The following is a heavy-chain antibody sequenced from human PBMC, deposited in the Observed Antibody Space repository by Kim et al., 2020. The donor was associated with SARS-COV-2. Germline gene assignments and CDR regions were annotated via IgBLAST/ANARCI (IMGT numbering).Heavy chain of an antibody. V-gene: IGHV3-53*01. D-gene: IGHD3-22*01. J-gene: IGHJ6*02. CDR2: IYSGGST. CDR1: GFTVSSNY. CDR3: AREFFVDSSGYSGYYYYGMDV. Sequence: GGSLRLSCAASGFTVSSNYMSWVRQAPGKGLEWVSVIYSGGSTYYADSVKGRFTISRDNSKNTLYLQMNSLRAEDTAVYYCAREFFVDSSGYSGYYYYGMDVWGQGTTVTVSS.